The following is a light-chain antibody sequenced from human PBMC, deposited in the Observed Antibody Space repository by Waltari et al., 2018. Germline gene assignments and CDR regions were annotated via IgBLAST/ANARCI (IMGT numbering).Light chain of an antibody. CDR1: SSNIRAGYD. CDR2: GNS. J-gene: IGLJ7*01. CDR3: QSYDSSLSVV. Sequence: QSVLTQPPAVSGAPGQRVTTSFTGSSSNIRAGYDDHCYPQLPGTATKLLIYGNSHRPSGVPARFSGSKSGTSASLAITGLQAEDEAEYYCQSYDSSLSVVFGGGTQMTVL. V-gene: IGLV1-40*01.